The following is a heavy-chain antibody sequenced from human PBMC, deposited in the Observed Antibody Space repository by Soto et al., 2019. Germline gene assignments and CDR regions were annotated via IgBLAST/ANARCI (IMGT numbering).Heavy chain of an antibody. D-gene: IGHD6-19*01. V-gene: IGHV3-53*01. CDR2: IYGGGGT. J-gene: IGHJ5*02. CDR3: ARYRDLSLGSGRSGGWFDP. CDR1: GVIDSNYY. Sequence: EVQLVESGGGLVQPGGSLRLSCAASGVIDSNYYMSWVRQTPGMGLEWVSGIYGGGGTYNAESVKGRFSISRDNSKNTPYIQLNSLRVEFTAVYAGARYRDLSLGSGRSGGWFDPWGQGTLVTVSS.